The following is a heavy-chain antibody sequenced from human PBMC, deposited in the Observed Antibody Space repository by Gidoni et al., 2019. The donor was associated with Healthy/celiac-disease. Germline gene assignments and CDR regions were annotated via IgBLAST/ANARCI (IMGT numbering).Heavy chain of an antibody. J-gene: IGHJ4*02. D-gene: IGHD7-27*01. CDR2: INHSGST. V-gene: IGHV4-34*01. Sequence: QVQLQQWGAGLLKPSETLSLTCAVYGWSFSCYYWRWIRQPPGKGLEWIGEINHSGSTNYNPSLKSRVTISVDTSKNQFSLKLSSVTAADTAVYYCARDSLTGDRGHDYWGQGTLVTVSS. CDR1: GWSFSCYY. CDR3: ARDSLTGDRGHDY.